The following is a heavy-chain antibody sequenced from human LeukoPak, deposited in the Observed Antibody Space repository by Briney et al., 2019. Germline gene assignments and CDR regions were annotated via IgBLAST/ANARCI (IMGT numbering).Heavy chain of an antibody. J-gene: IGHJ4*02. CDR2: IRYDGSNK. CDR1: GFTFSSYG. CDR3: AKERWSYSLFDC. V-gene: IGHV3-30*02. Sequence: GGSLRLSCAASGFTFSSYGMHWVRQAPGKGLEWVAFIRYDGSNKYYADSVKGRFTISRDNSKNTLYLQMNSLRAEGTAVYYCAKERWSYSLFDCWGQGDLVTVSS. D-gene: IGHD1-26*01.